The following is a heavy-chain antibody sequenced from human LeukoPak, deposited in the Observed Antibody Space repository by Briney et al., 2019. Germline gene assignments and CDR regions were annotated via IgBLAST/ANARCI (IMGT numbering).Heavy chain of an antibody. CDR2: IRGKFYGATT. V-gene: IGHV3-49*03. D-gene: IGHD2-2*01. CDR1: GFTLTEYA. J-gene: IGHJ4*02. CDR3: TRDTRGGGSPAAPV. Sequence: PGGSLRLSCTSSGFTLTEYAMIWFRQAPGKGLEWIGFIRGKFYGATTQYAASVEGRFSISRDDSTSIGYLQMNSLKTEDTGVYYCTRDTRGGGSPAAPVWGQGTLVTVSS.